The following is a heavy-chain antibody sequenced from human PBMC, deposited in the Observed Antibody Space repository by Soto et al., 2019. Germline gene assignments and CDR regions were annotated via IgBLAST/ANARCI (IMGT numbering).Heavy chain of an antibody. J-gene: IGHJ4*02. CDR2: IIANHGKT. CDR1: GGTFSSYT. Sequence: GASVKVSCKASGGTFSSYTISWVRQALGQGLEWMGRIIANHGKTNYAQKFQDRVTITRDNSTSTACMELSSLRSEDTAVYYCARGSVSGYCSDGSCYHFDFWGQGTLVTVSS. D-gene: IGHD2-15*01. CDR3: ARGSVSGYCSDGSCYHFDF. V-gene: IGHV1-69*08.